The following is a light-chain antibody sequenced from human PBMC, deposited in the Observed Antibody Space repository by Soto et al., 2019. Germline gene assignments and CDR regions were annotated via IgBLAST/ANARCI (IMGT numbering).Light chain of an antibody. CDR2: DAS. V-gene: IGKV3-20*01. J-gene: IGKJ2*01. CDR3: QQSGSSPRT. CDR1: QSVSNVY. Sequence: EIGLTQSPGTLSLSPGERATLSCRASQSVSNVYLAWYQQKPGQAPRLLIYDASNRATGIPDRFSGSGSGTDFTLTISRLEPEDFAVYYGQQSGSSPRTFGQGTKLEIK.